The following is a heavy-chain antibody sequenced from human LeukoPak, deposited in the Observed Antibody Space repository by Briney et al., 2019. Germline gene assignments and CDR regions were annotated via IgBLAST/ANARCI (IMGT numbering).Heavy chain of an antibody. CDR2: ISHDGTDK. J-gene: IGHJ6*04. CDR1: GFIFSNYA. Sequence: PGGSLRLSCAASGFIFSNYAMYWVRQAPGKGLEWVAVISHDGTDKDYSDSVKGRFTISRDNSKNTLYLQMNSVRPEDTAVYYCARGAPPDVWGKGTTVTVSS. V-gene: IGHV3-30*04. CDR3: ARGAPPDV.